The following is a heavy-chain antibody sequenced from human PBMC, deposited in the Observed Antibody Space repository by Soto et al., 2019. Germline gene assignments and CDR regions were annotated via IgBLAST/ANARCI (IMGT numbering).Heavy chain of an antibody. J-gene: IGHJ4*02. CDR3: AKGRSSLSDY. D-gene: IGHD3-10*01. V-gene: IGHV3-30*18. CDR2: ISYDGSNK. Sequence: QVQLVESGGGVVQPGRSLRLSCAASGFTFSSYGMHWVRQAPGKGLEWVAVISYDGSNKYYADSVKGRFTISRDNSKNTLYLQMNSLRAEDTAVYYCAKGRSSLSDYWGQGTLVTVSS. CDR1: GFTFSSYG.